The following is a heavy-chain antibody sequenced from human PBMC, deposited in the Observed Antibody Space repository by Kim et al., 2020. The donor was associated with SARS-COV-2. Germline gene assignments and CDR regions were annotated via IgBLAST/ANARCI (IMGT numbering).Heavy chain of an antibody. CDR1: GGYISTNAYN. J-gene: IGHJ6*03. CDR3: PRAIVGVVVMYYYYYY. D-gene: IGHD3-3*01. Sequence: SETLSLTCTVSGGYISTNAYNWDWLRQPTGKGLEWIGTTPYSVRTYYNPFLKSRVTITVDTTTYQLSLGLRCVTAADTGVDNCPRAIVGVVVMYYYYYY. V-gene: IGHV4-39*07. CDR2: TPYSVRT.